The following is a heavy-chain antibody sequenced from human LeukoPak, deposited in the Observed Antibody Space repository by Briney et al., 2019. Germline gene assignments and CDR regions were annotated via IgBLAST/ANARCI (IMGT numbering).Heavy chain of an antibody. CDR3: ARQYSGYYYLDY. D-gene: IGHD5-12*01. J-gene: IGHJ4*02. Sequence: GASVKVSCKASGYSFTGYYIHWVRPAPGQGLEWMGWINPNSGGTNYAQRFQGRVTLTRDTSISTAYMELSRLRSDDTAVYYCARQYSGYYYLDYWGQGTLVTVSS. CDR2: INPNSGGT. CDR1: GYSFTGYY. V-gene: IGHV1-2*02.